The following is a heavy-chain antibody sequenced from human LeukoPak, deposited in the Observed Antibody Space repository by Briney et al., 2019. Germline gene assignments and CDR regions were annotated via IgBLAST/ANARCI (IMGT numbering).Heavy chain of an antibody. D-gene: IGHD2-15*01. J-gene: IGHJ4*02. CDR1: GFMFSSYG. CDR2: ISGSGGRT. Sequence: PGGSLRLSCAASGFMFSSYGTSWVRQAPGKGLEWVSGISGSGGRTYYAGSVKGRFTISRDNSKNTLYLQMNSLRAEDTAVYYCAKEAVVVPETFDYWGQGTLVTVSS. CDR3: AKEAVVVPETFDY. V-gene: IGHV3-23*01.